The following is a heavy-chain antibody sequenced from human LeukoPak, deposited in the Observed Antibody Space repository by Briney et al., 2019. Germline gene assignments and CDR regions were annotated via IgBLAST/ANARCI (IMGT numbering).Heavy chain of an antibody. D-gene: IGHD5-12*01. CDR2: ISYDGSNK. V-gene: IGHV3-30*18. CDR1: GFTFSSYG. Sequence: ERSLRLSCAASGFTFSSYGMHWVRQAPGKGLEWVAVISYDGSNKYYADSVKGRFTISRDNSKNTLYLQMNSLRAEDTAVYYCAKDEEDSGYDLIDYWGQGTLVTVSS. CDR3: AKDEEDSGYDLIDY. J-gene: IGHJ4*02.